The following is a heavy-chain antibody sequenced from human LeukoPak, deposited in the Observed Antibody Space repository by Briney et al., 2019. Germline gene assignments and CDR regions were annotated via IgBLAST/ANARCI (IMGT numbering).Heavy chain of an antibody. J-gene: IGHJ3*02. Sequence: GGSLRLSCAASGFTFSSCGMHWVRQAPGKGLEWVAFIRYDGSNKYYADSVKGRFTISRDNSKNTLYLQMNSLRAEDTAVYYCAKEWELGYAFDIWGQGTMVTVSS. CDR3: AKEWELGYAFDI. D-gene: IGHD1-26*01. CDR2: IRYDGSNK. V-gene: IGHV3-30*02. CDR1: GFTFSSCG.